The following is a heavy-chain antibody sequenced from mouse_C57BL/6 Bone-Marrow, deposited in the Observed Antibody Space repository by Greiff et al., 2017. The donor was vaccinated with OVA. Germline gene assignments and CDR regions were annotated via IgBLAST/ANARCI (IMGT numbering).Heavy chain of an antibody. J-gene: IGHJ4*01. CDR3: ARGATVVRDAMDY. CDR2: IYPGSGNT. CDR1: GYTFTDYY. Sequence: QVQLKESGAELVRPGASVKLSCKASGYTFTDYYINWVKQRPGQGLEWIARIYPGSGNTYYNEKFKGKATLTAEKSSSTAYMQLSSLTSEDSAVYFCARGATVVRDAMDYWGQGTSVTVSS. D-gene: IGHD1-1*01. V-gene: IGHV1-76*01.